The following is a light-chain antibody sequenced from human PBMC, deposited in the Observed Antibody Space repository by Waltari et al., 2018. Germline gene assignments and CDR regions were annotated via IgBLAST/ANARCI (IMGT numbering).Light chain of an antibody. V-gene: IGKV3-15*01. CDR3: QQYNDWPPLT. CDR1: HRVSTK. Sequence: EIGMTQSPGTLSVSQGDRVTLACRASHRVSTKLAWYQKKPGQPPRLLLYEASRRATGIPTRFSGSGSWTEFTLTISSLQSEDFAVYLCQQYNDWPPLTFGGGTKVEIK. J-gene: IGKJ4*01. CDR2: EAS.